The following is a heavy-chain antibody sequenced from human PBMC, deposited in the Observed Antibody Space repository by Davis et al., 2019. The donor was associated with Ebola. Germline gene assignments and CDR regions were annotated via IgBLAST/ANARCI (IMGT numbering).Heavy chain of an antibody. V-gene: IGHV3-49*04. Sequence: GGPLRPSCRVLGFTFSDYAINWVRQAPGKGLEWLGFIRSKAYGGKPAYAASVKGRFTISRDDSKAIAYLRLDSLQTDDTAVYYCSRDLKERPPSYYNGMDVWGQGTTVTVS. D-gene: IGHD1-1*01. CDR2: IRSKAYGGKP. J-gene: IGHJ6*02. CDR3: SRDLKERPPSYYNGMDV. CDR1: GFTFSDYA.